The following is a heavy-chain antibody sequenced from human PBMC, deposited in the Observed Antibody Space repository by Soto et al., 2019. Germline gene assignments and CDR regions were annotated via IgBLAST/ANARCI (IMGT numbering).Heavy chain of an antibody. J-gene: IGHJ6*02. CDR3: ARGSLQYEKQQLVPPSFDYYYGMDV. Sequence: PSETLSLTCTVSGGSVSSGSYYWSWIRQPPGKGLEWIGYIYYSGSTNYNPSLKSRVTISVDTSKNQFSLKLSSVTAADTAVYYCARGSLQYEKQQLVPPSFDYYYGMDVWGQGTTVTVS. D-gene: IGHD6-13*01. V-gene: IGHV4-61*01. CDR1: GGSVSSGSYY. CDR2: IYYSGST.